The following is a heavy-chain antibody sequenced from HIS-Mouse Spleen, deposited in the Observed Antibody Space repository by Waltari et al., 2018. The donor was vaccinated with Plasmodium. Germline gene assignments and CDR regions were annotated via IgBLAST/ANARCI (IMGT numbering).Heavy chain of an antibody. Sequence: QLQLQESGPGLVKPSETLSLTCTVSGGSISSSSYYWGWIRQPPGQGLEWIGSIYYSGSTYYNTSLKSRDTISVDTSKNQFSLKRSAVTAADTAVYYCARLSIAVAGNFDYWGQGTLVTVSS. CDR1: GGSISSSSYY. CDR3: ARLSIAVAGNFDY. J-gene: IGHJ4*02. V-gene: IGHV4-39*01. D-gene: IGHD6-19*01. CDR2: IYYSGST.